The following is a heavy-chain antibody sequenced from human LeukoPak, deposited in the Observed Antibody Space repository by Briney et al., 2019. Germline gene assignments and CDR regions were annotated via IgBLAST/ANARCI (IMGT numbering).Heavy chain of an antibody. D-gene: IGHD4-23*01. CDR3: ARETVNGGNSEYFQH. Sequence: GASVKVSCKASGGTFSSYAISWVRQAPGQGLEWMGIINPSGSSTSYAQKFQGRVTMTRDMSTSTVYMELSSLRSEDTAVYYCARETVNGGNSEYFQHWGQGTLVTVSS. V-gene: IGHV1-46*01. CDR2: INPSGSST. J-gene: IGHJ1*01. CDR1: GGTFSSYA.